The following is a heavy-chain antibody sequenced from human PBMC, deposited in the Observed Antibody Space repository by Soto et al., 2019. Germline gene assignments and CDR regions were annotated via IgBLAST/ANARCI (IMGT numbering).Heavy chain of an antibody. CDR1: GFTFGRYG. V-gene: IGHV3-30*03. CDR2: ISFDGSHE. J-gene: IGHJ3*02. Sequence: QVQLVESGGGVVQPGRSLRLSCEASGFTFGRYGMHWVRQAPGKGLEWVAVISFDGSHEYCIDSVKDRFTISRDNSKNTLYLQMNSLRAEDTAVYYCARETPLSATEDFDIWGRGTMVTVSS. CDR3: ARETPLSATEDFDI. D-gene: IGHD2-15*01.